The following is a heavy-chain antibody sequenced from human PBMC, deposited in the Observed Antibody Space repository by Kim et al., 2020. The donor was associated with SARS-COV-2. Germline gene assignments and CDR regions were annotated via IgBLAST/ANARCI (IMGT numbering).Heavy chain of an antibody. CDR3: ARGPPTVVTSADAFDI. V-gene: IGHV3-30*01. D-gene: IGHD4-17*01. Sequence: SVKGRFTISRDNSKNTLYLQMNSLSAEDTAVYYCARGPPTVVTSADAFDIWGQGTMVTVSS. J-gene: IGHJ3*02.